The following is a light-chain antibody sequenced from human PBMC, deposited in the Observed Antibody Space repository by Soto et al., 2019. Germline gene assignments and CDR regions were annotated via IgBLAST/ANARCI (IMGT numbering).Light chain of an antibody. J-gene: IGKJ1*01. CDR2: AAS. CDR3: QQSYGTPRT. Sequence: DIQMTQSPSSLSASVGDRVTITCRASQSISSYLNWYQQKPGKAPKLLIYAASSLQSGVPSRFSGSGSGTDFTLTISSLQPEDFAADYGQQSYGTPRTFGQGTKVEIK. CDR1: QSISSY. V-gene: IGKV1-39*01.